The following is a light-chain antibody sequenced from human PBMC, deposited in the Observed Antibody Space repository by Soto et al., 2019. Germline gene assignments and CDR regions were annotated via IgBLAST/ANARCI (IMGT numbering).Light chain of an antibody. J-gene: IGKJ1*01. V-gene: IGKV1-5*01. CDR2: HAS. CDR3: QQYNSYSPT. CDR1: QSISSW. Sequence: DIQMTQSPSTLSASVGDRVTIACRASQSISSWLAWYQQKPGKAPKLLIYHASSLESGVPSRFSGSGSGAEFTLTISSLQPDDFATYYCQQYNSYSPTFGQGTKVDI.